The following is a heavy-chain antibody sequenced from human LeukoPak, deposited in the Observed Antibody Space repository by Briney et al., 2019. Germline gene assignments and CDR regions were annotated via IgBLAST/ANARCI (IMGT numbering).Heavy chain of an antibody. J-gene: IGHJ6*03. CDR2: IYYSGST. V-gene: IGHV4-59*08. Sequence: KPSETLSLTCTVSGASITSYYWSWIRQLPGKGLEWIGYIYYSGSTNHNPSLKSRVTISVDTSKNQFSLRLSSVSAADTAVYYCARHGAAAAGDYFYYYLDVWGKGTTVTVSS. D-gene: IGHD6-13*01. CDR3: ARHGAAAAGDYFYYYLDV. CDR1: GASITSYY.